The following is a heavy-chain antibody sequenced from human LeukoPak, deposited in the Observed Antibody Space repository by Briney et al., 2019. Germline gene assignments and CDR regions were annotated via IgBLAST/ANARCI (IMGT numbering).Heavy chain of an antibody. CDR1: GSSISSAYY. Sequence: SETLSLTCTVSGSSISSAYYWGWIRQPPGKGLEWIGSIYPSGSTFYNPSLRGQVTISIDKSKNQSSLKLSSVTAADTAVYYCARAYDYDIDGPYAFDIWSQGTMATVSS. CDR2: IYPSGST. CDR3: ARAYDYDIDGPYAFDI. J-gene: IGHJ3*02. V-gene: IGHV4-38-2*02. D-gene: IGHD3-22*01.